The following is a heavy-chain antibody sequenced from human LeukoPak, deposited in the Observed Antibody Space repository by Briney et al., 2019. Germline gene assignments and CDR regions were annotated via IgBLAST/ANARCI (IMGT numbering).Heavy chain of an antibody. Sequence: GRSLRLSCAASGFTFSGYGMHWVRQAPGKGLEWVAVIWYDGSNKYYADSVKGRFTISRDNSKNTLYLQMNSLRAEDTAVYYCARDVTAHYYYDSSGYYDYWGQGTLVTVSS. CDR2: IWYDGSNK. CDR1: GFTFSGYG. V-gene: IGHV3-33*08. CDR3: ARDVTAHYYYDSSGYYDY. D-gene: IGHD3-22*01. J-gene: IGHJ4*02.